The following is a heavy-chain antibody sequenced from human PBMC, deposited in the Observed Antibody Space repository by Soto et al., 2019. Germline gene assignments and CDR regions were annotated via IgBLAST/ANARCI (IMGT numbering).Heavy chain of an antibody. CDR2: ISYDGSNK. J-gene: IGHJ4*02. D-gene: IGHD3-22*01. CDR1: GFTFSSYG. CDR3: AKDLNYYDSSGYLYY. Sequence: PGESLKISCAASGFTFSSYGMHWVRQAPGKGLEWVAVISYDGSNKYYADSVKGRFTISRDNSKNTLYLQMNSLRAEDTAVYYCAKDLNYYDSSGYLYYWGQGTLVTVSS. V-gene: IGHV3-30*18.